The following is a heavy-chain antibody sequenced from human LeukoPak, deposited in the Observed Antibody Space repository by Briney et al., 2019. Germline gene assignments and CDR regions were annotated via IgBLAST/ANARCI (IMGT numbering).Heavy chain of an antibody. D-gene: IGHD6-13*01. CDR1: GFTFSNYW. CDR2: INNEESTI. V-gene: IGHV3-74*01. Sequence: PGGSLRLSCAVSGFTFSNYWMHWVRQAPGKGLVWVSRINNEESTISYADSVKGRFTVPRENAKNTLYLQMNSLRDEDTAVYYCARGYSSNYRVDYWGQGTLVTVSS. CDR3: ARGYSSNYRVDY. J-gene: IGHJ4*02.